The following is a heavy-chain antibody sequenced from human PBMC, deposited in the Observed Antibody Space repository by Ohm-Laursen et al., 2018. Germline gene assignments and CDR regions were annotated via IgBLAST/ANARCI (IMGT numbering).Heavy chain of an antibody. Sequence: SLRLSCTASGFTVSSSYMGWVRQAPGKGLEWVSVIYNGGSTSYADSVKGRFTISRDNSKNTLYLQMNTLRSEDTAVYYCAKDGYSSWAFDIWGQGTMVIVSP. J-gene: IGHJ3*02. D-gene: IGHD6-19*01. CDR2: IYNGGST. V-gene: IGHV3-66*01. CDR1: GFTVSSSY. CDR3: AKDGYSSWAFDI.